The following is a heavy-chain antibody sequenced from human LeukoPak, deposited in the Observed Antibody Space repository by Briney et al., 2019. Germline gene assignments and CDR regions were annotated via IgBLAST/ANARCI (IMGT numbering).Heavy chain of an antibody. CDR1: GFTVSSYY. Sequence: GGSLRLSCAASGFTVSSYYMSWVRQAPGKGLEWVSVIYSGGSTYYADSVRGRFTISRDNSKNMLYLQMNSLRAEDTAVYYCARGLSGDPYYFDYWGQGTLVTVSS. D-gene: IGHD7-27*01. V-gene: IGHV3-66*02. CDR3: ARGLSGDPYYFDY. CDR2: IYSGGST. J-gene: IGHJ4*02.